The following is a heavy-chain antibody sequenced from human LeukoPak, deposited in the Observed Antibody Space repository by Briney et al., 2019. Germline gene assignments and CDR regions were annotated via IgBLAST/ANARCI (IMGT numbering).Heavy chain of an antibody. V-gene: IGHV1-2*02. J-gene: IGHJ4*02. CDR3: ARGRAASGYAY. CDR1: GYTFTDYY. CDR2: INPNSGGT. D-gene: IGHD6-13*01. Sequence: ASVKVSCEASGYTFTDYYIHWVRQAPGQGLEWMGWINPNSGGTNYAQKFQGRVTMTRDTSISAAYMKLSSLRSDDTAMYYCARGRAASGYAYWGQGTLVTVSS.